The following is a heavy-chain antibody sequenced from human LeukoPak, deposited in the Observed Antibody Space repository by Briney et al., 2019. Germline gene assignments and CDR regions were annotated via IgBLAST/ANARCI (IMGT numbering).Heavy chain of an antibody. CDR3: ARDLYRDSLPVSWFDP. J-gene: IGHJ5*02. CDR2: IIPILCIA. CDR1: GGTFSSYT. D-gene: IGHD4-11*01. Sequence: SVKVSCKASGGTFSSYTISWVRQAPGQGLEWMGRIIPILCIANYAQKFQGRVTMTTDTSTSTAYMELRSLRSDDTAVYYCARDLYRDSLPVSWFDPWGQGTLVTVSS. V-gene: IGHV1-69*04.